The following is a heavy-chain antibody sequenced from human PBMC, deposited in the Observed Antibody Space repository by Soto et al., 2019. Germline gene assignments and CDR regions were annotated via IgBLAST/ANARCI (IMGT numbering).Heavy chain of an antibody. V-gene: IGHV3-23*01. J-gene: IGHJ4*02. D-gene: IGHD5-18*01. CDR3: AKGLSIQLWPSFDY. Sequence: GGSLRLSCTGSGFTFSSYAMSWVRQTPGKGLEWVSVISTSGGSTYYADSMKGRFTISRDNSKNTLYLQMNSLRAEDTAVYYCAKGLSIQLWPSFDYWGQGTLVTVSS. CDR2: ISTSGGST. CDR1: GFTFSSYA.